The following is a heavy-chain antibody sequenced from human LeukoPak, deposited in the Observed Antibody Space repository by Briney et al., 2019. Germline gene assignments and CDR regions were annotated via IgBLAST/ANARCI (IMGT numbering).Heavy chain of an antibody. Sequence: KSSETLSLTCTVSGGSISSYYWSWIRQPPGKGLEWIGYIYYSGSTNYNPSLKSRVTISVDTSKNQFSLKLSSVTAADTAVYYCARGARGYSYGHFDYWGQGTVVTVSS. CDR1: GGSISSYY. J-gene: IGHJ4*02. V-gene: IGHV4-59*01. CDR2: IYYSGST. CDR3: ARGARGYSYGHFDY. D-gene: IGHD5-18*01.